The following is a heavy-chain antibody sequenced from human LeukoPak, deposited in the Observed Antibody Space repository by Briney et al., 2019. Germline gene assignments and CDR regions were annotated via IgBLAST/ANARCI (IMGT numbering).Heavy chain of an antibody. V-gene: IGHV3-30*02. J-gene: IGHJ4*02. CDR1: GFTFSSYG. CDR3: AKDDSLVSLFDY. CDR2: IRYDGSNK. Sequence: PGGSLRLSCAASGFTFSSYGMHWVRQAPGKGLEWVAFIRYDGSNKYYADSVKGRFTISRDNSKNTLYLQMNSLRAEDTAVYYCAKDDSLVSLFDYWGQGTLVTVSS. D-gene: IGHD3-22*01.